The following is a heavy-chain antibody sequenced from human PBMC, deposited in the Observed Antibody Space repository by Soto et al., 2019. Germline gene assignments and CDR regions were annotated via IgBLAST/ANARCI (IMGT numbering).Heavy chain of an antibody. Sequence: SETLSLTCTVSGGSISSYYWSWIRQPPGKGLEWIGEINHSGSTNYNPSLKSRVTISVDTSENQFSLKLSSVTAADTAVYYCARGRIAARFGYYYYGMDVWGQGTTVTVSS. V-gene: IGHV4-34*01. CDR3: ARGRIAARFGYYYYGMDV. J-gene: IGHJ6*02. D-gene: IGHD6-6*01. CDR1: GGSISSYY. CDR2: INHSGST.